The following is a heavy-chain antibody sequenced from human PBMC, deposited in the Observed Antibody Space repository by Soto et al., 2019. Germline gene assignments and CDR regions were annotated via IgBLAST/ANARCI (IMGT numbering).Heavy chain of an antibody. CDR3: EKDLSSLGWLALGAPFDS. D-gene: IGHD3-22*01. CDR2: VSANGRNT. Sequence: GSLRLSCAASGXTFSSYSMNWVRQAPGKGLEWVSSVSANGRNTYYADSVKGSFTVYRDKSKNALFLQLDSLRVEDTAIYYCEKDLSSLGWLALGAPFDSWGPGTLVTVSS. J-gene: IGHJ4*02. V-gene: IGHV3-23*01. CDR1: GXTFSSYS.